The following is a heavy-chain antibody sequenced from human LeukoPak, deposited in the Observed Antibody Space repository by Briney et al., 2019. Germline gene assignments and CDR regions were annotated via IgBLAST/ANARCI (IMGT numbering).Heavy chain of an antibody. V-gene: IGHV3-23*01. D-gene: IGHD5-18*01. J-gene: IGHJ4*02. CDR1: GFTFSSYA. CDR3: AKLPRGYSYGPQY. CDR2: ISGSGGST. Sequence: GASLRLSCAASGFTFSSYAMSWVRQAPGKGPEWVSAISGSGGSTYYADSVKGRFTISRDNSKNALYLQMNSLRAEDTAVYYCAKLPRGYSYGPQYWGQGTLVTVSS.